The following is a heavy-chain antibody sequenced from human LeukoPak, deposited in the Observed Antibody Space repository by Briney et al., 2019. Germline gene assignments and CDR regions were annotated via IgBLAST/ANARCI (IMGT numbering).Heavy chain of an antibody. CDR2: IKQDGSEK. Sequence: GGSLRLSCAASGFTFSSYWMSWVRQAPGKGLEWVANIKQDGSEKYYVDSVKGRFTISRDNAKNSLYLQMNSLRAEDTAVYYCARSGLRGVRDYCYYYMDVWGKGTTVTVSS. CDR3: ARSGLRGVRDYCYYYMDV. V-gene: IGHV3-7*01. CDR1: GFTFSSYW. J-gene: IGHJ6*03. D-gene: IGHD1-1*01.